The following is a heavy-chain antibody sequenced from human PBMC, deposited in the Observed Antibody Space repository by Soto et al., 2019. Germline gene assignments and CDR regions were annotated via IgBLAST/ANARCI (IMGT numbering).Heavy chain of an antibody. CDR2: VSPIFGGP. CDR1: GGTFTNFA. V-gene: IGHV1-69*01. CDR3: ATMLNGYKTLRTPKYRFDP. J-gene: IGHJ5*02. Sequence: QVLLVQSGAEVKKPGSSVKVSCKTSGGTFTNFAISWVRQAPGQGLEWMGGVSPIFGGPNYAQKFQGRVTITADASTSTAYMELRSLRSEDTAVYYCATMLNGYKTLRTPKYRFDPWGQGTLVTVSS. D-gene: IGHD1-20*01.